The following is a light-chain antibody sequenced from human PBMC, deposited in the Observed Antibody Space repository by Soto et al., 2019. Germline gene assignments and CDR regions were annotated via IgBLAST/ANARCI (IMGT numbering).Light chain of an antibody. V-gene: IGKV3-20*01. Sequence: EMVLTQSPGTLSLSPGERATLSCRASQSVNNNYLAWYQQKPGQAPRLLIYGASSRATGIQDRFSSSWSGTGVTLTISRLEPEDVAVYYGQQYVISSPFGGGTKVE. CDR3: QQYVISSP. J-gene: IGKJ4*01. CDR2: GAS. CDR1: QSVNNNY.